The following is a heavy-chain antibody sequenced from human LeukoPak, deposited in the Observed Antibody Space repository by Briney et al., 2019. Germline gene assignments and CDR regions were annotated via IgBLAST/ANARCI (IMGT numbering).Heavy chain of an antibody. CDR1: GGSIDSSSDY. CDR3: ASGSSYYYYYMDV. V-gene: IGHV4-39*01. CDR2: IYYHGST. J-gene: IGHJ6*03. Sequence: SETLSLTCTVSGGSIDSSSDYWGWIRQPPGKGLEWIGSIYYHGSTYYNPSLKSRVTISVDTSKNQFSLKLSSVTAADTAVYYCASGSSYYYYYMDVWGKGTTVTVSS.